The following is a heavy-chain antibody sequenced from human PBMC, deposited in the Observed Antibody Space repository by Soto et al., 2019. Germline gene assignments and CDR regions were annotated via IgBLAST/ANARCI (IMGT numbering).Heavy chain of an antibody. CDR3: AAGGGLPRYY. CDR1: GGSISSGGYS. J-gene: IGHJ4*02. D-gene: IGHD3-16*01. Sequence: QLQLQESGSGLVKPSQTLSLTCAVSGGSISSGGYSWSWIRQPPGKGLEWIGDIYHSGSTSYNPSLRSRVSISVDRSKNQFSLKLSSVTAAGTAVYYCAAGGGLPRYYWGQGTLVTVSS. CDR2: IYHSGST. V-gene: IGHV4-30-2*01.